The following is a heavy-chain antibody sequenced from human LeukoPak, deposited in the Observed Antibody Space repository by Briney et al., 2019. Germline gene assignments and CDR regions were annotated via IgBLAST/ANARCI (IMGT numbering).Heavy chain of an antibody. CDR3: ARGGLGGYFDWSDTDT. CDR2: IYYSGST. CDR1: GGSISSGDYY. D-gene: IGHD3-9*01. V-gene: IGHV4-30-4*08. Sequence: SETLSLTCTVSGGSISSGDYYWSWIRQPPGKGLEWIGYIYYSGSTYYNPSLKSRVTISVDTSKNQFSLKLSSVTAADTAVYYCARGGLGGYFDWSDTDTWGQCTLVTVSS. J-gene: IGHJ5*02.